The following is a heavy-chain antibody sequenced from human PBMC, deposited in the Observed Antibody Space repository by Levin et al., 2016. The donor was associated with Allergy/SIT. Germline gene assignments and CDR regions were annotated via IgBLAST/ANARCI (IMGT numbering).Heavy chain of an antibody. J-gene: IGHJ4*02. D-gene: IGHD6-6*01. Sequence: LSLTCAASGFAFENYALSWVRQAPGKGLEWVSGISTSGSSTFYADSVSGRFTISRDNSKNTLFLQMNSLRAEDTALYYCAKERLSSIAARGSFEYWGLGTLVTVSS. CDR2: ISTSGSST. CDR1: GFAFENYA. CDR3: AKERLSSIAARGSFEY. V-gene: IGHV3-23*01.